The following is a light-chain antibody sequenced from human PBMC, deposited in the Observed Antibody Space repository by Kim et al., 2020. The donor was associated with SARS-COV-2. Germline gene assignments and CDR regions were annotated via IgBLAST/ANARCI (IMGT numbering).Light chain of an antibody. CDR2: GAS. CDR3: QQYNNWPLT. CDR1: QSVNSD. J-gene: IGKJ4*01. Sequence: EIVLTQSPATLSVCPGERATLSCRISQSVNSDLAWYQQKRGQAPRLLIYGASTRAIGTPARFSASGSGTEFTLTISSLQSEDFAVYYCQQYNNWPLTFGGGTKVDIK. V-gene: IGKV3-15*01.